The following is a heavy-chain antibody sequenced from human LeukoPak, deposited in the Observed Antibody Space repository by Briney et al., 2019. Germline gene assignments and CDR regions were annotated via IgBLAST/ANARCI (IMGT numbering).Heavy chain of an antibody. CDR1: GGPISNFY. D-gene: IGHD3/OR15-3a*01. CDR2: ISNSGDS. Sequence: SETLSLTCTVSGGPISNFYCSWIRQSPGKGLEGIGYISNSGDSKYSPSLKGRVTMSVDTSKKQFSLKLSSVTAADTAVYYCAKPGGGDLRTGYYTGWFDPWGQGTLVTV. J-gene: IGHJ5*02. CDR3: AKPGGGDLRTGYYTGWFDP. V-gene: IGHV4-59*03.